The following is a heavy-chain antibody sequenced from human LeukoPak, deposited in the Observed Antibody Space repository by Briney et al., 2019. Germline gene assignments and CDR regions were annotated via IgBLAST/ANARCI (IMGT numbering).Heavy chain of an antibody. CDR2: IKQDGSEK. D-gene: IGHD1-26*01. Sequence: GGSLRLSCAASGFNFRSYWMRWVRQAPAKGLEWVANIKQDGSEKYYVDSVKGRFTISRDNAKNSLYLQMNSLRAEDTAVYYCARERSNYYMDVWGKGTTVTVSS. CDR1: GFNFRSYW. V-gene: IGHV3-7*01. J-gene: IGHJ6*03. CDR3: ARERSNYYMDV.